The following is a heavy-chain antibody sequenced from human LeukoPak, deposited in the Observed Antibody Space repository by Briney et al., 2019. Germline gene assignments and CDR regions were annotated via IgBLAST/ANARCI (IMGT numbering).Heavy chain of an antibody. D-gene: IGHD3/OR15-3a*01. CDR2: INQSGST. CDR1: GGSFSGNY. CDR3: ARQTGSGLFILP. V-gene: IGHV4-34*01. Sequence: TSETLSLTCAVYGGSFSGNYWSWIRQPPGKGLEWIGEINQSGSTNYNPSLKSRVAISVDTSKNQFSLRLTSVTAADTAVYYCARQTGSGLFILPGGQGTLVTVSS. J-gene: IGHJ4*02.